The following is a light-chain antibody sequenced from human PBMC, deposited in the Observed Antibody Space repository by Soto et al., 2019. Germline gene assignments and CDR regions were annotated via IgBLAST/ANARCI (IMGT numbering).Light chain of an antibody. CDR3: SSYTSSSTPYV. J-gene: IGLJ1*01. V-gene: IGLV2-14*01. CDR2: DVT. CDR1: SSDVGGYNY. Sequence: QSALTQPASVSGSPGQSITISCTGTSSDVGGYNYVSGYQQHPVKAPKLMIYDVTNRPSGVSDRFSGSKSGNTASLTISGLQAEDEADYYCSSYTSSSTPYVFGTGTEVTVL.